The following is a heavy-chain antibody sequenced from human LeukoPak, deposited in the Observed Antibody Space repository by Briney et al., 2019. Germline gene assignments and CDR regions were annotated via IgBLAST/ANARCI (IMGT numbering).Heavy chain of an antibody. CDR2: ISYDGSNK. CDR3: ARDPALELGELLVYGMDV. D-gene: IGHD3-10*01. Sequence: GGSLRLSCAASGFTFSSYAMHWVRQAPGKGLEWVAVISYDGSNKYYADSVKGRFTISRDNSKNTLYLQMNSLRAEDTAVYYCARDPALELGELLVYGMDVWGQGTTVTVSS. V-gene: IGHV3-30-3*01. J-gene: IGHJ6*02. CDR1: GFTFSSYA.